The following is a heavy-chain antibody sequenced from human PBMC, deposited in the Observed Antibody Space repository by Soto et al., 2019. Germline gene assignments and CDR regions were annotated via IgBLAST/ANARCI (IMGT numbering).Heavy chain of an antibody. CDR3: ARGHSGSGGVDY. D-gene: IGHD2-15*01. J-gene: IGHJ4*02. CDR1: GFTFSDYY. V-gene: IGHV3-11*01. Sequence: QVQLVESGGGLVKPGGSLTLPCVASGFTFSDYYMSWIRQAPGMGLEWISYISNSGNTIYYADSVKGRFTISRDNAKNSLYLQMNSLRAEDMAVYYCARGHSGSGGVDYWGQGTLVTVSS. CDR2: ISNSGNTI.